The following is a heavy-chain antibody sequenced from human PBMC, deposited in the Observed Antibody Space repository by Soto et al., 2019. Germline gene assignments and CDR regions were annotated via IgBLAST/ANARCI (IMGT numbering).Heavy chain of an antibody. V-gene: IGHV3-30-3*01. D-gene: IGHD2-15*01. CDR1: GFSFNILD. CDR3: ARGDSGGPLGYCDY. J-gene: IGHJ4*02. Sequence: QVQLVESGGGVVQPGSSLILSCAVSGFSFNILDMHWVRQAPGKGLEWVAVISFDGSSKYYADSVKGRFTISRDNSRNTLALQMNSLRGDDTAVYYCARGDSGGPLGYCDYWGQGTLVTVSS. CDR2: ISFDGSSK.